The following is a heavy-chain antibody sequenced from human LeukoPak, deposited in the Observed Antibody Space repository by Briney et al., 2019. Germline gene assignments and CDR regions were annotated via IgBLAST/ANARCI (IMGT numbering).Heavy chain of an antibody. D-gene: IGHD2-15*01. V-gene: IGHV1-2*02. J-gene: IGHJ4*02. Sequence: GASVKVFCKASGYTFTGYYMHWVRQAPGQGLEWMGWINPNSGGTNYAQKFQGRVTMTRDTSISTAYMELSRLRSDDTAVYYCARRAPYCSGGSRFGYWGQGTLVTVSS. CDR1: GYTFTGYY. CDR3: ARRAPYCSGGSRFGY. CDR2: INPNSGGT.